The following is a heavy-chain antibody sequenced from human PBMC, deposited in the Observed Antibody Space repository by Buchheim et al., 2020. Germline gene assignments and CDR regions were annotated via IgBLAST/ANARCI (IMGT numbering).Heavy chain of an antibody. CDR3: TRARIDY. CDR2: INPDGSEA. Sequence: EVQLVESGGGLVQPGGSLRLSCAGSGFTFSNYWMTWVRQTPGKGLEWVATINPDGSEAHYAASVRGRFTISRDNAKNPVYLRMNRLRADDTALYYCTRARIDYWGQGTL. J-gene: IGHJ4*02. CDR1: GFTFSNYW. V-gene: IGHV3-7*04.